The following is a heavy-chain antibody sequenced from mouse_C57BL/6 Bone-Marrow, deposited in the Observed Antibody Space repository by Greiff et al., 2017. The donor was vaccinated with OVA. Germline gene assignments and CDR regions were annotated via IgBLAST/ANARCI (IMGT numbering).Heavy chain of an antibody. D-gene: IGHD1-1*01. Sequence: VQLQQSGAELVKPGASVQISCKASGYTFTDYYINWVKQRPGQGLEWIGKIGPGSGSTYYNEKFKGKATLTEDNSSRTAYMQLSSLTSEDSAVYFCARDPITTVVGPFFDYWGQGTTLTVSS. CDR3: ARDPITTVVGPFFDY. J-gene: IGHJ2*01. CDR1: GYTFTDYY. CDR2: IGPGSGST. V-gene: IGHV1-77*01.